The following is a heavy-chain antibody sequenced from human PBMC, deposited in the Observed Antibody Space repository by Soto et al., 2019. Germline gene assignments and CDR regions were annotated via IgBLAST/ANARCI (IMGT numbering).Heavy chain of an antibody. CDR1: GGSISSSSYY. V-gene: IGHV4-39*01. CDR3: ASLESSWSDFDY. J-gene: IGHJ4*02. D-gene: IGHD6-13*01. CDR2: IYYSGST. Sequence: SETLSLTCTVSGGSISSSSYYWGWIRQPPGKGLEWIGSIYYSGSTYYNPSLKSRVTISVDTSKNQFSLKLSSVTAADTAVYYCASLESSWSDFDYWGQGTLVTVSS.